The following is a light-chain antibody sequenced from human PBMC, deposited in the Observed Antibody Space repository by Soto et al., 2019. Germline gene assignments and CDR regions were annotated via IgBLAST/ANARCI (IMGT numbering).Light chain of an antibody. CDR3: QQYHSYPWT. Sequence: DIPMTQSPYTLSASVGDRVTITCRATQSISSWLAWYQQKPGKAPKLLIFDASSLESGVPSRFSGSGSGTEFILTISSLQPDDLATYYCQQYHSYPWTFGPGTKVDIK. CDR1: QSISSW. J-gene: IGKJ1*01. V-gene: IGKV1-5*01. CDR2: DAS.